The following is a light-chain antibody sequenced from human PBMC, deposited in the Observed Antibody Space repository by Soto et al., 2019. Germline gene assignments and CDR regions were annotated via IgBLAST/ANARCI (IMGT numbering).Light chain of an antibody. CDR3: QQYSSSPAT. V-gene: IGKV3-20*01. Sequence: EIVLTQSPGTLSLSPGERATLSCRASQSVRSSHLAWYQQKPGQAPRLLIYGASSRATGIPDRFSGSGSGTDFTLTISRLEPEDFAVYSCQQYSSSPATFGQGTK. J-gene: IGKJ1*01. CDR2: GAS. CDR1: QSVRSSH.